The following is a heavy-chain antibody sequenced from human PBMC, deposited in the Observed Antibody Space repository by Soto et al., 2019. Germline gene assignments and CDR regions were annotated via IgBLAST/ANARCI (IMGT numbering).Heavy chain of an antibody. V-gene: IGHV3-23*01. D-gene: IGHD2-15*01. Sequence: VGSLRLSCAASGFTFSSYAMSWVRQAPGKGLEWVSAISGSGGSTYYADSVKGRFTISRDNSKNTLYLQMNSLRAEDTAVYYCTTSWEVGAARVEYWGQGTQVTVSS. CDR3: TTSWEVGAARVEY. J-gene: IGHJ4*02. CDR2: ISGSGGST. CDR1: GFTFSSYA.